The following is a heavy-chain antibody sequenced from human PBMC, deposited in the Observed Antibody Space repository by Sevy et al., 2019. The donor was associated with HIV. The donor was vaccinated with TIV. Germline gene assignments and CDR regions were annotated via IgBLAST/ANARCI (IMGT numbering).Heavy chain of an antibody. CDR3: AKEGSRIAVHFDY. V-gene: IGHV3-30*18. CDR2: ISYDGSNK. Sequence: GGSLRLSCAASGFTFSSYGMHWVRQAPGKGLEWVAVISYDGSNKYYADSVKGRFTISRDNSKNTRYLQMNSLRAEDTAVYYCAKEGSRIAVHFDYWGQGTLVTVSS. D-gene: IGHD6-19*01. CDR1: GFTFSSYG. J-gene: IGHJ4*02.